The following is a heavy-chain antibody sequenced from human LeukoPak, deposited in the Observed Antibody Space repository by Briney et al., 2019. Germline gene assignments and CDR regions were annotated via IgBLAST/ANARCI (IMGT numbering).Heavy chain of an antibody. CDR1: GGTFISYA. Sequence: ASVKVSCKASGGTFISYAISWVRQAPGQGLEWMGRIIPILGIANYAQKFQGRVTITADKSTSTAYMELSSLRSEDTAVYYCASGREGYGSGSSGAYVFDYWGQGTLVTVSS. D-gene: IGHD3-10*01. V-gene: IGHV1-69*04. CDR2: IIPILGIA. CDR3: ASGREGYGSGSSGAYVFDY. J-gene: IGHJ4*02.